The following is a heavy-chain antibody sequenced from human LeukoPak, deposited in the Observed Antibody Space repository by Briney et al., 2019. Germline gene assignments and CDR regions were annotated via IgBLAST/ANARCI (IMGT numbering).Heavy chain of an antibody. D-gene: IGHD1-7*01. CDR3: AKNLRAGTSAFDY. J-gene: IGHJ4*02. Sequence: GGSLRLSCAASGFTFSSYAMSWVRQAPGEGLEWVSAISGSGGSTYYADSVKGRFTISRDNSKNTLYLQMNSLRAEDTAVYYCAKNLRAGTSAFDYWGQGTLVTVSS. V-gene: IGHV3-23*01. CDR2: ISGSGGST. CDR1: GFTFSSYA.